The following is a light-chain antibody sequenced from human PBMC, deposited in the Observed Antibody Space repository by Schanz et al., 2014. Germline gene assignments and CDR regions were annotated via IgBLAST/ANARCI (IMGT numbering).Light chain of an antibody. CDR2: AAD. CDR1: QTISSY. CDR3: QQSYSAPYT. V-gene: IGKV1-39*01. J-gene: IGKJ2*01. Sequence: DLQLTQSPSTLSASVGDRITITCRASQTISSYVNWYQQRPGKAPNLLIYAADMLHSGVPSRFTGIGSGTEFTLTIDDLQTEDLAVYYCQQSYSAPYTFGQGT.